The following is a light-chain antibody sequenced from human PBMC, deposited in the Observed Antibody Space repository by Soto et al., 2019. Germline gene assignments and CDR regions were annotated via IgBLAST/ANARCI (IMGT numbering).Light chain of an antibody. V-gene: IGLV1-40*01. J-gene: IGLJ3*02. CDR2: SNN. CDR3: QSYDSSLSVV. Sequence: QAVVTQPPSVSGAPGQRVTISCTGSNSNIGAGYDVHWYQQLPGTAPKLLIYSNNNRPSGVPDRFSGSKSGTSASLAITGLQAEDEADYYCQSYDSSLSVVFGGGTKVTVL. CDR1: NSNIGAGYD.